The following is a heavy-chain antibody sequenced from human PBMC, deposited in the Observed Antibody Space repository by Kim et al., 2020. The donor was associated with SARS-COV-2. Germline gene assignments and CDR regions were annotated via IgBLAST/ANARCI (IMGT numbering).Heavy chain of an antibody. J-gene: IGHJ3*02. CDR1: GFTFSSYG. CDR3: AKGLGDYYDSSGYGDGAFDI. D-gene: IGHD3-22*01. CDR2: ISYDGSNK. Sequence: GGSLRLSCAASGFTFSSYGMHWVRQAPGKGLEWVAVISYDGSNKYYADSVKGRFTISRDNSKNTLYLQMNSLRAEDTAVYYCAKGLGDYYDSSGYGDGAFDIWGQGTMVTVSS. V-gene: IGHV3-30*18.